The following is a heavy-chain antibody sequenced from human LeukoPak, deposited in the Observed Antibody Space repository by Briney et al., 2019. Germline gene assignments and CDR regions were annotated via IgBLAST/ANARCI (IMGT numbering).Heavy chain of an antibody. D-gene: IGHD6-19*01. CDR3: AKDKVAVAGYFDR. J-gene: IGHJ4*02. Sequence: PGRSLRLSCAAFGFTFSSFAIHWVRQAPGKGLEWVAVIWYDGTYKYYADSVKGRFTISRDNSRDTAYLQMYNLRVEDTAVYYGAKDKVAVAGYFDRWGQGTLVTVSS. V-gene: IGHV3-33*06. CDR1: GFTFSSFA. CDR2: IWYDGTYK.